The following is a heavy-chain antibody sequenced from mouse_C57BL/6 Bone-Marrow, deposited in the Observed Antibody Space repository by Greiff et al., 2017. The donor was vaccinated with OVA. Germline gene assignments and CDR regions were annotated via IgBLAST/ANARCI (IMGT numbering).Heavy chain of an antibody. CDR2: INPYNGGT. CDR3: ARCYYGTPFAY. D-gene: IGHD1-1*01. Sequence: VQLQQSGPVLVKPGASVKMSCKASGYTFTDYYMIWVKQSHGKSLEWIGVINPYNGGTSYNQKFKGKATLTVDKSSSTAYMELNSLTSEDSAVYYCARCYYGTPFAYWGQGTLVTVSA. CDR1: GYTFTDYY. V-gene: IGHV1-19*01. J-gene: IGHJ3*01.